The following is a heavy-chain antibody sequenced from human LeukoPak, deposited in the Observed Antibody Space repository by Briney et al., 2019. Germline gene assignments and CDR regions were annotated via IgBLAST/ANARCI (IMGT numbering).Heavy chain of an antibody. CDR1: GFTFGGYA. J-gene: IGHJ4*02. V-gene: IGHV3-49*04. Sequence: PGRSLRLSCTTSGFTFGGYAMSWVRQAPGKGLEWVGFIRSKAYSRTTEYAASVEARFTISRDDSKSTAYLHMNNLKSEDTAVYYCTTEVTFGYYFDYWGQGTLVTVSS. D-gene: IGHD3-3*01. CDR2: IRSKAYSRTT. CDR3: TTEVTFGYYFDY.